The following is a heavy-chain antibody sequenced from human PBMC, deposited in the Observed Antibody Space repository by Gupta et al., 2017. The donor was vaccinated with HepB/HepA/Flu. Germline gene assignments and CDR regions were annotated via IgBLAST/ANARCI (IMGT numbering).Heavy chain of an antibody. V-gene: IGHV3-7*01. J-gene: IGHJ3*02. CDR2: IKQDGSEK. CDR1: GFTFSSYW. Sequence: EVQLVESGGGLVKPGGSLRLSCAASGFTFSSYWMSWVRQAPGKGLEWVANIKQDGSEKYYVDSVKGRFTISRDNAKNSLYLQMNSLRAEDTAVYYCARGGDGYNYRAFDIWGQGTMVTVSS. D-gene: IGHD5-24*01. CDR3: ARGGDGYNYRAFDI.